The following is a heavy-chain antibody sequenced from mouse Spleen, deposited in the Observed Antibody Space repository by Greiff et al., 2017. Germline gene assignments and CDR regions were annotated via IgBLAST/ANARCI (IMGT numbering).Heavy chain of an antibody. D-gene: IGHD2-3*01. CDR3: ARYWLLDYFDY. CDR2: INPNNGGT. Sequence: EVKLQQSGPELVKPGASVKISCKASGYTFTDYYMNWVKQSHGKSLEWIGDINPNNGGTSYNQKFKGKATLTVDKSSSTAYMELRSLTSEDSAVYYCARYWLLDYFDYWGQGTTLTVSS. CDR1: GYTFTDYY. V-gene: IGHV1-26*01. J-gene: IGHJ2*01.